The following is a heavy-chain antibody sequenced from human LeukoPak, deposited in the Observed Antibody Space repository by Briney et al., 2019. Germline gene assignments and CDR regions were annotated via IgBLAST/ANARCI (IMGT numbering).Heavy chain of an antibody. CDR1: GFTFGGYW. CDR2: VNSDGSST. Sequence: GGSLRLSRAASGFTFGGYWMYWVRQAPGKGLVWVSRVNSDGSSTAYADSVKGRFIISRDNAKGTLYLQMNSLTVEDTAVYYCVRDSTRYVPDYWGQGTLVTVSS. V-gene: IGHV3-74*01. D-gene: IGHD3-9*01. J-gene: IGHJ4*02. CDR3: VRDSTRYVPDY.